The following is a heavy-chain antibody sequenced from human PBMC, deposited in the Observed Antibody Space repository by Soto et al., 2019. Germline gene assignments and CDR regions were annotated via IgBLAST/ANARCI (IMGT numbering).Heavy chain of an antibody. CDR1: GFTFSSYA. V-gene: IGHV3-30-3*01. J-gene: IGHJ4*02. Sequence: GGSLRLSCAASGFTFSSYAMHWVRQAPGKGLEWVAVISYDGSNKYYADSVKGRFTISRDNSKNTLYLQMNSLRAEDTAVYYCARDIRRSSGWYGGRWSYDYWGQGTLVTVSS. D-gene: IGHD6-19*01. CDR2: ISYDGSNK. CDR3: ARDIRRSSGWYGGRWSYDY.